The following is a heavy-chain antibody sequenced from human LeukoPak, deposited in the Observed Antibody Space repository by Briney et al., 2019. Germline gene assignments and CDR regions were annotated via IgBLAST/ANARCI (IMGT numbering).Heavy chain of an antibody. CDR2: IYWHEDK. Sequence: SGPTLLKPTQTLTLTCTFSGFARRTRGGGVGWIRQPPGKALEWLSLIYWHEDKRYSPSLKSRLTITKDTSKNQVVLTMTNMDPVDTATYYCAHSGLRDGPDYWGQGTLVTVSS. J-gene: IGHJ4*02. CDR3: AHSGLRDGPDY. V-gene: IGHV2-5*01. CDR1: GFARRTRGGG. D-gene: IGHD5-24*01.